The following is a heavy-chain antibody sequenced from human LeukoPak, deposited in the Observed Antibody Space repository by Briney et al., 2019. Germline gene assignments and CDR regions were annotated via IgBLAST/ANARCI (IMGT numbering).Heavy chain of an antibody. CDR3: ATGRSPQWLVNLPFDY. Sequence: GASVKVSCKASGGTFSSYAISWVRQAPGQGLEWMGRIIPILGIANYAQKFQGRVTITADKSTSTAYMELSSLRSEDTAVYYCATGRSPQWLVNLPFDYWGQGTLVTVSS. D-gene: IGHD6-19*01. J-gene: IGHJ4*02. CDR2: IIPILGIA. V-gene: IGHV1-69*04. CDR1: GGTFSSYA.